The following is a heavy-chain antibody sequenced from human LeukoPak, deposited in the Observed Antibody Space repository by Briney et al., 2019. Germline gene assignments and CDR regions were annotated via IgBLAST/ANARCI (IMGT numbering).Heavy chain of an antibody. CDR1: GYTFNLYG. Sequence: ASVKVSCKASGYTFNLYGVNWVRQAPGQGLEWMGWISGFNGHTKYAKNLQDRVTMTTDTSTSTAYMELRSLRSDDTAVYYCARAWLRRKFYYYMDVWGKGTTVTVSS. J-gene: IGHJ6*03. CDR3: ARAWLRRKFYYYMDV. D-gene: IGHD5-12*01. V-gene: IGHV1-18*01. CDR2: ISGFNGHT.